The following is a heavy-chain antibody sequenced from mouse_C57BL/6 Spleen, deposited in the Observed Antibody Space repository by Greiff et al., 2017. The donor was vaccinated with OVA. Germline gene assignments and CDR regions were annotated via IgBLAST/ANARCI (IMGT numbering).Heavy chain of an antibody. CDR3: ARDNYGSSYDCYFDV. Sequence: VQLQQPGAELVKPGASVKMSCKASGYTFTSYWITWVKQRPGQGLEWIGDIYPGSGSTNYNEKFKSKATLTVDTSSSTAYMQLSSLTSEDSAVYYCARDNYGSSYDCYFDVWGTGTTVTVSS. D-gene: IGHD1-1*01. CDR1: GYTFTSYW. V-gene: IGHV1-55*01. J-gene: IGHJ1*03. CDR2: IYPGSGST.